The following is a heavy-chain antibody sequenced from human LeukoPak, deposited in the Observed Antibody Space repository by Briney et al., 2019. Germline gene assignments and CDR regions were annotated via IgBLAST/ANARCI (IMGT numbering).Heavy chain of an antibody. Sequence: GGSLRLSCTASGFTFSNYDINWVRQTPGKGLEWVSAISGSGGSTYYAESVKGRFTISRDNSKNTLYLQMNSLRAEDTAVYFCANALNNSPYWGQGTLVTVSS. V-gene: IGHV3-23*01. CDR3: ANALNNSPY. CDR2: ISGSGGST. D-gene: IGHD2-21*01. J-gene: IGHJ4*02. CDR1: GFTFSNYD.